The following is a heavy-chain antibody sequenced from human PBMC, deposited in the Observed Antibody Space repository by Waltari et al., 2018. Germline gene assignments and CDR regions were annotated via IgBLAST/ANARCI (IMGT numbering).Heavy chain of an antibody. J-gene: IGHJ6*02. D-gene: IGHD3-3*01. CDR3: ARDRATIFGVVIITYYGMDV. CDR2: IRTDNGNT. V-gene: IGHV1-18*01. CDR1: GYTFTSYG. Sequence: QVQLVQSGAEVKKPGASVKVSCKASGYTFTSYGISWVRQAPGQGLGWMGWIRTDNGNTNYAPELQGRVTMTTDTSTSTAYMELRSLRSDDTAVYYCARDRATIFGVVIITYYGMDVWGQGTTVTVSS.